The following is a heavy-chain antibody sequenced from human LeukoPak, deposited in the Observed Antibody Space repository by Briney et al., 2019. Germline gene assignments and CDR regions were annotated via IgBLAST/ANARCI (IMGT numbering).Heavy chain of an antibody. D-gene: IGHD6-19*01. CDR3: ARDLAVAGTVFDY. CDR1: GFTFSSYA. J-gene: IGHJ4*02. CDR2: ISYDGSNK. Sequence: GGSLRLSCAASGFTFSSYAMHWVRQAPGKGLEWVAVISYDGSNKYYADSVKGRFTISRDNSRNTLYLQMNSLRAEDTVVYYCARDLAVAGTVFDYWGQGTLVTVSS. V-gene: IGHV3-30-3*01.